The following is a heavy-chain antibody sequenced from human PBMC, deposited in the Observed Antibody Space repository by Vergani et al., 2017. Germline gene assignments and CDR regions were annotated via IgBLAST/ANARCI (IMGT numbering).Heavy chain of an antibody. CDR1: GFTFSSYA. Sequence: EVQLLESGGGLVQPGGSLRLSCAASGFTFSSYAMSWVRQAPGKGLEWVSAISGSGGSTYYADSVKGRFTISRDNSKNTLYLQMNRLRAEDTAVYYCAKDPTVAGTGTFSRLDDYWGQGTLVTVSS. CDR2: ISGSGGST. J-gene: IGHJ4*02. D-gene: IGHD6-19*01. V-gene: IGHV3-23*01. CDR3: AKDPTVAGTGTFSRLDDY.